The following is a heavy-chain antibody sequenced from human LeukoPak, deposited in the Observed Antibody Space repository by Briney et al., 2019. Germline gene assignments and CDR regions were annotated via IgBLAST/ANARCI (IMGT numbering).Heavy chain of an antibody. J-gene: IGHJ5*02. CDR1: GYSISSGYY. Sequence: TPSETLSLTCTVSGYSISSGYYWGWIRQPPGKGLEWIGSIYHSGSTYYNPSLKSRVTISVDTSKNQFSLKLSSVTAADTAVYYCARRDYYASFDPWGQGTLVTVSS. CDR3: ARRDYYASFDP. V-gene: IGHV4-38-2*02. CDR2: IYHSGST. D-gene: IGHD3-10*01.